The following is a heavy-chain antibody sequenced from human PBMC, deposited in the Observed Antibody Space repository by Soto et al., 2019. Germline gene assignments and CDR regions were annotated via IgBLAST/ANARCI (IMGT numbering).Heavy chain of an antibody. CDR1: GGTFSGYR. J-gene: IGHJ4*02. V-gene: IGHV1-69*06. Sequence: SVKVSCKASGGTFSGYRISWVRQAPGQGLEWMGGVIPMFLKPNYAQKFKGRVTITAVKSTNTVYMEMISLMSEDTAVYYCVRGGGEMANPPPYLYWGQGTQVTVSS. CDR2: VIPMFLKP. D-gene: IGHD3-16*01. CDR3: VRGGGEMANPPPYLY.